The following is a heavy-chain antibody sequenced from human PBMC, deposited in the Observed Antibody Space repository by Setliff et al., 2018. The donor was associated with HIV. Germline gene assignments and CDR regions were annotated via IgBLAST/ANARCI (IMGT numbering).Heavy chain of an antibody. V-gene: IGHV1-69*13. CDR2: IMPIFGTA. CDR1: GGSFSSYG. J-gene: IGHJ4*02. D-gene: IGHD1-26*01. Sequence: GASVKVSCKASGGSFSSYGLSWARQAPGQGLEWMGGIMPIFGTANYAQKFQGRVTIIADASTNTVNMELSSLRSEDTAVYYCARGVDGSYRKFFDNWGQGTLVTVSS. CDR3: ARGVDGSYRKFFDN.